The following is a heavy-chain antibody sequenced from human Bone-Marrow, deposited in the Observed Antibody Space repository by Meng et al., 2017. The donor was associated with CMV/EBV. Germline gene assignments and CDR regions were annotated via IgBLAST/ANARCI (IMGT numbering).Heavy chain of an antibody. CDR2: IIPILGIA. Sequence: VKVSCKASGGTFSSYTISWVRQAPGQGLEWMGRIIPILGIANYAQKFQGRVTITADKSTSTAYMELSSLRSEDTAVYYCARGGIFGVATQNWFDPWGQGTLVTVSS. V-gene: IGHV1-69*02. J-gene: IGHJ5*02. CDR3: ARGGIFGVATQNWFDP. CDR1: GGTFSSYT. D-gene: IGHD3-3*01.